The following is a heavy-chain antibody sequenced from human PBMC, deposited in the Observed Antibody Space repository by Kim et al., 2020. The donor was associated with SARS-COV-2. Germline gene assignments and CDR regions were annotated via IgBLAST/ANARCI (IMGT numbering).Heavy chain of an antibody. J-gene: IGHJ4*02. CDR2: TYYRSYSTSKWYT. CDR3: ARAPTFTSSWSVFGF. D-gene: IGHD6-13*01. CDR1: GDSVSSDNAA. V-gene: IGHV6-1*01. Sequence: SQTLSLTCAISGDSVSSDNAAWSWIRQSPSRGLEWLGRTYYRSYSTSKWYTDYAVSVKGQITINADTSRNDFSLQLHSVTPEDTAVYFCARAPTFTSSWSVFGFWGQGTLVTVSS.